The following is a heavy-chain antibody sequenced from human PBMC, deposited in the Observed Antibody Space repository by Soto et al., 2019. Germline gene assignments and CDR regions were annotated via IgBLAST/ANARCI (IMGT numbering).Heavy chain of an antibody. V-gene: IGHV1-3*01. CDR3: AGRMTYYFDY. CDR2: INAGNGNT. Sequence: QVQLVQSGAEVKKPGASVKVSCKASGYTFTSYAMHWVRQAPGQRLEWMGWINAGNGNTKYSQKFQGRVTITSDTTASPAYMELSSLRSEDTAVYYCAGRMTYYFDYWGQGTLVTVSS. J-gene: IGHJ4*02. CDR1: GYTFTSYA. D-gene: IGHD2-8*01.